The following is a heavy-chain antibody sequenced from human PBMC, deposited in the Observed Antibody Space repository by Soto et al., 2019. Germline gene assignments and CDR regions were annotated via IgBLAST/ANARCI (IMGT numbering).Heavy chain of an antibody. Sequence: PGGSLILSFAASGFTFSTSPLHWVPQAPAKGPEWVALISCHGTNKFYADSVKGRFTISRDNSKSTLYLQVDSLRPEDAAVYYCARDPKTSGGQHWAFNYFDSWGQGTLVTVSS. D-gene: IGHD7-27*01. V-gene: IGHV3-30*04. CDR3: ARDPKTSGGQHWAFNYFDS. CDR2: ISCHGTNK. CDR1: GFTFSTSP. J-gene: IGHJ4*02.